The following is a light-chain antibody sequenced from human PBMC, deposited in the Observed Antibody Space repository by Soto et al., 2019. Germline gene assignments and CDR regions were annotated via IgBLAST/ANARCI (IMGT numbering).Light chain of an antibody. Sequence: QSVLTQPPSVSGAPGQRVTISCTGSSSNIGAGYDVHWYQQLPGTAPKLLIYGNSNRPSGVPDRFSGSKSGTCASLAITGLQAEDEADYYCQSYDSSLSGYVFGTGTKLTVL. CDR2: GNS. CDR1: SSNIGAGYD. CDR3: QSYDSSLSGYV. V-gene: IGLV1-40*01. J-gene: IGLJ1*01.